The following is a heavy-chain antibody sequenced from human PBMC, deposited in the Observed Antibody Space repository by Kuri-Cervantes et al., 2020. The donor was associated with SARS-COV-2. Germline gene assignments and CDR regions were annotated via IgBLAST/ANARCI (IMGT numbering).Heavy chain of an antibody. V-gene: IGHV3-30*02. Sequence: GGSLRLSCAASGFTFSSYGMHWVRQAPGKGLEWVAFIRYDGSNKYYADSVKGRFTISRDNPKNTLYLQMNSLRAEDTAVYYCAKAPGIYSSSWYELDYWGQGTLVTVSS. J-gene: IGHJ4*02. CDR1: GFTFSSYG. CDR2: IRYDGSNK. CDR3: AKAPGIYSSSWYELDY. D-gene: IGHD6-13*01.